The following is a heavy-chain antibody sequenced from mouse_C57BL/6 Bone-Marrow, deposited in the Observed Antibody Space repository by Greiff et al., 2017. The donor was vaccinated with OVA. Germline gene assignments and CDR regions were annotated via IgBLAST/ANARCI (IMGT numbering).Heavy chain of an antibody. CDR3: ARSMIRNWYFDV. V-gene: IGHV1-4*01. CDR2: INPSSGYT. J-gene: IGHJ1*03. CDR1: GYTFTSYT. Sequence: QVHVKQSGAELARPGASVKMSCKASGYTFTSYTMHWVKQRPGQGLEWIGYINPSSGYTKYNQKFKDKATLTADKSSSTAYMQLSSLTSEDSAVYYCARSMIRNWYFDVWGTGTTVTVSS. D-gene: IGHD2-4*01.